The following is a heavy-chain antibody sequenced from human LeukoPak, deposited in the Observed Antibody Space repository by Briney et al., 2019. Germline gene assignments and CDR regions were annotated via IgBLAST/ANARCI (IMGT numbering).Heavy chain of an antibody. Sequence: KTGGSLRLSCAASGFTFSSYSMNWVRQAPGKGMEWVSSISSSSSYIYYTDSVKGRFTISRDNAKNSLYLQMNSLRAEDTAVYYCARSPIYYHDSSGYYSFFDNWGQGTMVTVSS. D-gene: IGHD3-22*01. J-gene: IGHJ4*02. CDR2: ISSSSSYI. V-gene: IGHV3-21*01. CDR1: GFTFSSYS. CDR3: ARSPIYYHDSSGYYSFFDN.